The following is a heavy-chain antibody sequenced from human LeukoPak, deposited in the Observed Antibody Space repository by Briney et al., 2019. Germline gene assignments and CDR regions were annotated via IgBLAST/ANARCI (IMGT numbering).Heavy chain of an antibody. CDR2: IDYSGST. CDR1: SGSISVYY. Sequence: SETLSLTCTIFSGSISVYYWNWIRQPPGKGLEWIGYIDYSGSTNYNPSFKSRVTMSVDTSKNQFSLKLSSVTAADTAVYFCARHGGSWTFDYWGQGTLVTVSS. J-gene: IGHJ4*02. D-gene: IGHD6-13*01. V-gene: IGHV4-59*08. CDR3: ARHGGSWTFDY.